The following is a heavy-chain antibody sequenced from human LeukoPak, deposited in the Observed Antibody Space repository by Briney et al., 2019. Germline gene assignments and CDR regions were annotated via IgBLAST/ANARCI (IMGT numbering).Heavy chain of an antibody. CDR3: AREAYGDPGHYMDV. J-gene: IGHJ6*03. V-gene: IGHV4-59*01. D-gene: IGHD4-17*01. CDR1: GGSISSYY. Sequence: SETLSLTCTVSGGSISSYYWSWIRQPPGKGLEWIGYIYYSGSTNYNPSLKSRVTISVDTSKNQFSLKLSSVTAADTAVYYCAREAYGDPGHYMDVWGKGTTVTVSS. CDR2: IYYSGST.